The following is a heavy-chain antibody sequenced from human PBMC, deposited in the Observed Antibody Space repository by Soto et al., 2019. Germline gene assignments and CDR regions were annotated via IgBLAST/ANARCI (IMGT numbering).Heavy chain of an antibody. D-gene: IGHD3-10*01. CDR2: IYTSGST. J-gene: IGHJ6*02. CDR1: GGSISSYY. Sequence: SETLSLTCTVSGGSISSYYWSWIRQPAGKGLEWIVRIYTSGSTNYNPSLKSRVTMSVDTSKNQISLKLSSVTAADTAVYYCARAKSITMVRGAPMDVWGQGTTVTVSS. CDR3: ARAKSITMVRGAPMDV. V-gene: IGHV4-4*07.